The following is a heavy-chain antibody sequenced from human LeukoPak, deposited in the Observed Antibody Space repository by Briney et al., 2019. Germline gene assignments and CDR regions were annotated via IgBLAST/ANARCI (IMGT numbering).Heavy chain of an antibody. CDR1: GGSINSDLYY. V-gene: IGHV4-61*02. J-gene: IGHJ5*02. D-gene: IGHD6-19*01. CDR3: ARGSGWNSFDP. Sequence: SETLSLTCTISGGSINSDLYYWAWIRQPAGKRLEWIGRIYTNGWTDYNPSLKSRVTISVDTSKNQFSLELSFVTAADTAFYYCARGSGWNSFDPWGQGTLVTVSS. CDR2: IYTNGWT.